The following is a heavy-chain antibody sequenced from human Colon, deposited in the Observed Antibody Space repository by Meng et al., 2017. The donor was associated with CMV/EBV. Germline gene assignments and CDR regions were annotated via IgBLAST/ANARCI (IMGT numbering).Heavy chain of an antibody. D-gene: IGHD5-18*01. CDR2: ISDSGDRQ. J-gene: IGHJ4*02. CDR3: AKDGGGGYSYDA. V-gene: IGHV3-23*01. Sequence: VASGLTFSSYGMSWVRQAPGKGLEWVSAISDSGDRQDYADSVKGRFTISRDNSKNTLFLQMNSLRAEDTALYYCAKDGGGGYSYDAWGQGTLVTVSS. CDR1: GLTFSSYG.